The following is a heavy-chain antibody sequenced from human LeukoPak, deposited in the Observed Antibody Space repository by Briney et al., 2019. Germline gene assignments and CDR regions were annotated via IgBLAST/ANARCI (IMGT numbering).Heavy chain of an antibody. Sequence: SETLSLTCAFYGGSFSGYYWSWIRQPPGKGLEWIGEINHSGSTNYNPSLKSRVTISVDTSKNHFSLKLSSVTAADTAVYYCARTRGYCSGGSCSPYYYYYYYIDVWGKGTTVTVSS. CDR1: GGSFSGYY. J-gene: IGHJ6*03. D-gene: IGHD2-15*01. CDR2: INHSGST. V-gene: IGHV4-34*01. CDR3: ARTRGYCSGGSCSPYYYYYYYIDV.